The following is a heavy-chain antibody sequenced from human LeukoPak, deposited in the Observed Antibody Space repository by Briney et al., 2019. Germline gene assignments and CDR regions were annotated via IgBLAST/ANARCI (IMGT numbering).Heavy chain of an antibody. Sequence: GGSLRLSCAASGFTFTSYAMSWVRQAPGKGLEWVSTFSGASTTSYADAVKGRFTISRDNSKNILYLQLNSLRAEDTAVYYCAKLKQWQPQRYFFEYWGQGALVTVAS. CDR2: FSGASTT. J-gene: IGHJ4*02. CDR3: AKLKQWQPQRYFFEY. CDR1: GFTFTSYA. D-gene: IGHD6-19*01. V-gene: IGHV3-23*01.